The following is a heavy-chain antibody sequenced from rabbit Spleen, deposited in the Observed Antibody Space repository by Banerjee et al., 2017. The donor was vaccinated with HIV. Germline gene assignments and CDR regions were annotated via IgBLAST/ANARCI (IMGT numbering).Heavy chain of an antibody. CDR3: ARDAYDDYGDYWGSLYFNL. CDR1: GVSFSMSSY. D-gene: IGHD2-1*01. V-gene: IGHV1S40*01. J-gene: IGHJ4*01. CDR2: IDPVFGIT. Sequence: QSLEESGGDLVKPGASLTLTCKASGVSFSMSSYMCWVRQAPGKGLEWIGYIDPVFGITYYANWVNGRFSISRENAQNTVFLQMTSLTAADTATYFCARDAYDDYGDYWGSLYFNLWGQGTLVTVS.